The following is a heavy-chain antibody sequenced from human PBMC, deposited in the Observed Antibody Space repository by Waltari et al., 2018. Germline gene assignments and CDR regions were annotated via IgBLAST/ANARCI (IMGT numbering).Heavy chain of an antibody. Sequence: EVRLVESGGGLVQPGGSLRPSCATSGFTFNTHLMDWVRQAPGKGLEWVASIKKDGSEKYYVDSVKGRFTISRDNAKRSLYLQVDSLRAEDTAVYYCAQFSGERDWGQGTMVTVSS. J-gene: IGHJ3*01. CDR3: AQFSGERD. CDR1: GFTFNTHL. CDR2: IKKDGSEK. V-gene: IGHV3-7*01. D-gene: IGHD3-10*01.